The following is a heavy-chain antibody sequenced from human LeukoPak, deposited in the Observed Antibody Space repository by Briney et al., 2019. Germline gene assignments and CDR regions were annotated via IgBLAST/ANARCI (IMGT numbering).Heavy chain of an antibody. V-gene: IGHV3-30-3*01. CDR3: ARSERGQLALDY. D-gene: IGHD6-6*01. CDR1: GFTFSSYA. CDR2: ISYDGSNK. Sequence: PGGSLRLSCAASGFTFSSYAMHWVRQAPGKGLEWVAVISYDGSNKYYADSVKGRFTISRDNSKNTLYLQMNSLRAEDTAVYYCARSERGQLALDYWGQGTLVTVSS. J-gene: IGHJ4*02.